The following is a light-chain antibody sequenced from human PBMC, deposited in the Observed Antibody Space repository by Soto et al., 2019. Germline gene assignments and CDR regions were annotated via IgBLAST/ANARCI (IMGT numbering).Light chain of an antibody. CDR3: ATWDDSLNVPV. CDR2: ISD. Sequence: QSVLTQPPSASGTPGQRVIISCSGNSSNIGSNTVNWYQQLPGAAPKLLIWISDQRPSGVPDRFSGSKSGTSASLAISGLQSEDEAAYYCATWDDSLNVPVFGEGTKLTVL. V-gene: IGLV1-44*01. CDR1: SSNIGSNT. J-gene: IGLJ3*02.